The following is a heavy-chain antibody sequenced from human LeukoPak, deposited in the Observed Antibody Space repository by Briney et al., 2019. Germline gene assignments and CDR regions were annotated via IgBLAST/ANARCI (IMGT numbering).Heavy chain of an antibody. CDR1: GFTFSSYA. D-gene: IGHD2-21*02. Sequence: PGRSLRLSCAASGFTFSSYAMHWVRQAPGKGLEWVAVISYDGSNKYYADSVKGRFTISRDNSKNSLYLQMNSLRAEDTAVYYCARSTAHLDYWGQGTLVTVSS. CDR2: ISYDGSNK. V-gene: IGHV3-30-3*01. CDR3: ARSTAHLDY. J-gene: IGHJ4*02.